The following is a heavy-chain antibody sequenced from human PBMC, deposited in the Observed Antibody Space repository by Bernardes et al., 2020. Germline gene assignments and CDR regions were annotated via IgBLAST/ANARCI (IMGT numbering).Heavy chain of an antibody. CDR1: GFTFSSYS. CDR3: LTARGDY. J-gene: IGHJ4*02. CDR2: ISSTSSTI. D-gene: IGHD3-10*01. V-gene: IGHV3-48*02. Sequence: GGSLRLSCAASGFTFSSYSMNWVRQAPGKGLEWVSYISSTSSTIYYADSVKVRFTISRDNAKNSLYLQMNSLREEDTAVYYCLTARGDYWGQGTLVTVSS.